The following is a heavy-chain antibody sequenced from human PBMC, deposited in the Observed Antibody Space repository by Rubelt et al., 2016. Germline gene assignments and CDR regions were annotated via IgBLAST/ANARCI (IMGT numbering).Heavy chain of an antibody. V-gene: IGHV4-39*07. CDR3: ARDPRSGWYGYYFDY. Sequence: QLLLQESGPGLVKPSETLSLTCSVSGGSIRSSSLFWAWIRQPPGKGLEWIGSLSYTGSTSYNPSLTSRVPISLHTSNRQCALKRTVVPAAATAVYYCARDPRSGWYGYYFDYWGQGTLLTVSS. CDR2: LSYTGST. CDR1: GGSIRSSSLF. D-gene: IGHD6-19*01. J-gene: IGHJ4*02.